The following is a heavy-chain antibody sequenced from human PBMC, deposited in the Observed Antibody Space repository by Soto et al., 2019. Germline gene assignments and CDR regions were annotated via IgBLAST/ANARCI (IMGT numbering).Heavy chain of an antibody. CDR1: GYTFINYY. CDR2: FNPTSGST. Sequence: QVQLVQSGAEVKKPGASVKLSCKASGYTFINYYIHWVRQAPGQGPEWMGIFNPTSGSTNYAQKFQGRVTLTMDTSTRTVYMELSRLRFDDTAVYYCARDLAAGDYWDQGTLVTVSS. CDR3: ARDLAAGDY. J-gene: IGHJ4*02. D-gene: IGHD6-13*01. V-gene: IGHV1-46*01.